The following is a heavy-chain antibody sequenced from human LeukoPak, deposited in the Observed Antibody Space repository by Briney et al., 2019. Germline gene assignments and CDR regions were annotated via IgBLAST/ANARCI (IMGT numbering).Heavy chain of an antibody. V-gene: IGHV4-4*07. J-gene: IGHJ3*02. D-gene: IGHD5-24*01. CDR2: IYTSGST. Sequence: SSETLSLTCTVSGGSISSYYWSWIRQPAGKGLEWIGRIYTSGSTNYNPSLKSRVTMSVDTSKNQFSLKLSSVTAADTAVYYCARDKGRLQWPSNAFDIWGQGTMVTVSS. CDR1: GGSISSYY. CDR3: ARDKGRLQWPSNAFDI.